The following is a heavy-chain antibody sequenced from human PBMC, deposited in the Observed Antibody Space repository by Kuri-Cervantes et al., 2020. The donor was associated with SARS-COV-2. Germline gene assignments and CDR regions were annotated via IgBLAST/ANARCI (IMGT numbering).Heavy chain of an antibody. V-gene: IGHV1-18*04. J-gene: IGHJ6*02. Sequence: ASVKVSCKASGYTFTSYGISWVRQAPGQGLEWMGWISAYNGNTNYAQKLQGRVTMTTDTSTSTAYMELSSLRSEDTAVYYCARDLAARLDYYYGMDVWGQGTTVTVSS. CDR2: ISAYNGNT. CDR1: GYTFTSYG. CDR3: ARDLAARLDYYYGMDV. D-gene: IGHD6-6*01.